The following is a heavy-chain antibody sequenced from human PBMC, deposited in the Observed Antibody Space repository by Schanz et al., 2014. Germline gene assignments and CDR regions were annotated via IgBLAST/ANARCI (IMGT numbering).Heavy chain of an antibody. CDR2: VPFDGSQK. D-gene: IGHD2-15*01. Sequence: VQLVESGGGVVQPGRSLRLSCVASGFTFSSYDVFWVRQAPGKGLEWVAFVPFDGSQKFYADSVKGRFTISRDNSKNTLYLQMNSLRAEDTAVYYCAKTPREYCNYDNCPNWFDSWGQGTLVTVSS. J-gene: IGHJ5*01. CDR3: AKTPREYCNYDNCPNWFDS. V-gene: IGHV3-30*19. CDR1: GFTFSSYD.